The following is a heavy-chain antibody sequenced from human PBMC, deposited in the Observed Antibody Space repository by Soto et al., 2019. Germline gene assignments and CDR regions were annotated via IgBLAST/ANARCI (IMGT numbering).Heavy chain of an antibody. CDR3: AKDPPKISPMVRGGHNWFDP. CDR2: ISGSGGST. J-gene: IGHJ5*02. V-gene: IGHV3-23*01. Sequence: GGSLRLSCVASGFTFSSYAMSWVRQAPGKGLEWVSAISGSGGSTYYADSVKGRFTISRDNSKNTLYLQMNSLRAEDTAVYYCAKDPPKISPMVRGGHNWFDPWGQGTLVTVSS. CDR1: GFTFSSYA. D-gene: IGHD3-10*01.